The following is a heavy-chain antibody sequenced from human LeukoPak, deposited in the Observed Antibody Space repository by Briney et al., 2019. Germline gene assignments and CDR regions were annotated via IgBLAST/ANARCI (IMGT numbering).Heavy chain of an antibody. CDR1: GASISSHY. V-gene: IGHV4-59*11. CDR3: TRVGAIVGITGMDV. J-gene: IGHJ6*03. CDR2: IYYSGST. Sequence: SETLSLTCSVSGASISSHYWSWIRQPPGKGLEWIGYIYYSGSTNYNPSLKSRVTISIDTSKNQFSLRLSSVTAADTAIYYCTRVGAIVGITGMDVCGKGSTVTVSS. D-gene: IGHD1-14*01.